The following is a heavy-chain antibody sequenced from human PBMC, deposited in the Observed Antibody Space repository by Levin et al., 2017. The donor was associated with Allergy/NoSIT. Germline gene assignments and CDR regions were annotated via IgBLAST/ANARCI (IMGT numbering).Heavy chain of an antibody. CDR3: ARDLGPLVATMATNWFDP. D-gene: IGHD5-12*01. J-gene: IGHJ5*02. Sequence: ASVKVSCKASGYTFTGYYMHWVRQAPGQGLEWMGWINPNSGGTNYAQKFQGRVTMTRDTSISTAYMELSRLRSDDTAVYYCARDLGPLVATMATNWFDPWGQGTLVTVSS. V-gene: IGHV1-2*02. CDR2: INPNSGGT. CDR1: GYTFTGYY.